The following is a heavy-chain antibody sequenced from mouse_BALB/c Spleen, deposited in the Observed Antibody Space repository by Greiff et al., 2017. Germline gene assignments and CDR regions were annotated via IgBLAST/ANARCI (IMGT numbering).Heavy chain of an antibody. V-gene: IGHV5-12-1*01. D-gene: IGHD1-1*01. CDR1: GFAFSSYD. CDR3: ARHFITTVVATRYFDY. J-gene: IGHJ2*01. CDR2: ISSGGGST. Sequence: EVQRVESGGGLVKPGGSLKLSCAASGFAFSSYDMSWVRQTPEKRLEWVAYISSGGGSTYYPDTVKGRFTISRDNAKNTLYLQMSSLKSEDTAMYYCARHFITTVVATRYFDYWGQGTTLTVSS.